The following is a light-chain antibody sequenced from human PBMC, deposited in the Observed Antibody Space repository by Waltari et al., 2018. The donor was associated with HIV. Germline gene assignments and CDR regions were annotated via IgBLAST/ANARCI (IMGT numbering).Light chain of an antibody. CDR2: NNI. CDR1: SSNIGSNP. J-gene: IGLJ2*01. V-gene: IGLV1-44*01. CDR3: AAGDDSLNGHML. Sequence: QSVLTQPPSASGTPGQRVTFSCSGSSSNIGSNPVDWYQKLPGTAPRLLIYNNIQRPSGGSDRFAGSKSGTSASLAISGRQSEDEADYYCAAGDDSLNGHMLFGGGTKLTVL.